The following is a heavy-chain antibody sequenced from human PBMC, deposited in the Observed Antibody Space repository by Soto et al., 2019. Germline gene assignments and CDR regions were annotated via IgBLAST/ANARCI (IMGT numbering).Heavy chain of an antibody. V-gene: IGHV4-39*01. Sequence: SETLSLTCTVSGGSISGYYWAWIRQPPGEGLEWIGSIYHTGNAYYNPSLKSRVTISVDTSKNQFSLKLTSVTAADAALYYCARDFFDSSDYTTNWFDPWGQGTLVTVSS. CDR3: ARDFFDSSDYTTNWFDP. CDR2: IYHTGNA. D-gene: IGHD3-22*01. CDR1: GGSISGYY. J-gene: IGHJ5*02.